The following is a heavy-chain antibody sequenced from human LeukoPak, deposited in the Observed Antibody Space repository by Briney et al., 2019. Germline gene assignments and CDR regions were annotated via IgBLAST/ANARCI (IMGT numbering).Heavy chain of an antibody. D-gene: IGHD3-9*01. Sequence: SETLSLTCAVYGGSFSGFYWSWIRQPPGKGLEWIGEINHSGSTYYNPSLKSRVTISVDTSKNQFSLKLSSVTAADTAVYYCARGRYFDWLLLRYYGMDVWGQGTTVTVSS. CDR3: ARGRYFDWLLLRYYGMDV. CDR2: INHSGST. J-gene: IGHJ6*02. CDR1: GGSFSGFY. V-gene: IGHV4-34*01.